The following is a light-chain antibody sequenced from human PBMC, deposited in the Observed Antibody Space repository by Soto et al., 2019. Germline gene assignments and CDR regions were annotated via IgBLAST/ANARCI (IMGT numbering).Light chain of an antibody. Sequence: QSVLAQPASVSGSPGQSITISCTGTSSDVGGYNYVSWYQQHPGKAPKLMIYDVSNRPSGVSNRFSGSKSGNTASLTISGLHAEDEDDYYCSSYTSSSTLFGTGTKVTVL. CDR2: DVS. CDR1: SSDVGGYNY. J-gene: IGLJ1*01. CDR3: SSYTSSSTL. V-gene: IGLV2-14*01.